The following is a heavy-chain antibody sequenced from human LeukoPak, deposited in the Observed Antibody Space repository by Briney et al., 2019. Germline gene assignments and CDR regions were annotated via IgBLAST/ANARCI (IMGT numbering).Heavy chain of an antibody. CDR1: GFTFSSYA. CDR3: AKGEWHLPYYSYFYYMDV. V-gene: IGHV3-23*01. CDR2: ISGSGGNT. Sequence: GGSLRLSCAASGFTFSSYAMSWVRQAPGKGLEWVSSISGSGGNTYYADSVEGRFTISRDTSKNTLYLQMNSLRAEDTAVYYCAKGEWHLPYYSYFYYMDVWGKGTTVTVSS. J-gene: IGHJ6*03. D-gene: IGHD3-3*01.